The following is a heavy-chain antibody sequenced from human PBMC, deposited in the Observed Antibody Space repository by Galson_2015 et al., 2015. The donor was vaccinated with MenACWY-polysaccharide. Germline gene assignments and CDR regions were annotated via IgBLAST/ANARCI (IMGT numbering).Heavy chain of an antibody. J-gene: IGHJ4*02. CDR3: ARDYGRKQWLVPGDF. V-gene: IGHV7-4-1*01. D-gene: IGHD6-19*01. Sequence: SVKVSCKASGYSFISYALNWVRQAPGQGLEWMGWIDTNTGNPTYARGFTGRFVFSLDTSVSTAYLQICSLRAEDTAVYYCARDYGRKQWLVPGDFWGQGTLVTVSS. CDR2: IDTNTGNP. CDR1: GYSFISYA.